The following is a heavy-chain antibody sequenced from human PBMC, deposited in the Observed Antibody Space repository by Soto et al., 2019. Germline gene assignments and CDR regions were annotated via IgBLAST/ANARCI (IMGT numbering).Heavy chain of an antibody. V-gene: IGHV3-23*01. CDR3: AKGQHLWYDNFDY. J-gene: IGHJ4*02. Sequence: EVQLLESGGGLVQPGGSLRLSCAASGFTFSSYAMSWVRQAPGKGLEWVSAISGSGGSTYYADSVKGRFTISRDNSKNTLYLQMNSLRAVDTAVYYCAKGQHLWYDNFDYWGQGTLVTVSS. D-gene: IGHD3-22*01. CDR1: GFTFSSYA. CDR2: ISGSGGST.